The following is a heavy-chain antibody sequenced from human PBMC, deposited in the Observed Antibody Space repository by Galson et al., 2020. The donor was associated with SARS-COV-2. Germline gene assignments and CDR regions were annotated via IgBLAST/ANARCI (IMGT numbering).Heavy chain of an antibody. Sequence: SETLSLTCAVSGGSISSSNWWSWVRQPPGKGLEWIGEIYHSGSTNYNPSLKSRVTISVDKSKNQFSLKLSSVTAADTAVYYCARDHPVSGSYYTYPPHYGMDVWGQGTTVTVSS. CDR1: GGSISSSNW. V-gene: IGHV4-4*02. J-gene: IGHJ6*02. CDR3: ARDHPVSGSYYTYPPHYGMDV. D-gene: IGHD3-10*01. CDR2: IYHSGST.